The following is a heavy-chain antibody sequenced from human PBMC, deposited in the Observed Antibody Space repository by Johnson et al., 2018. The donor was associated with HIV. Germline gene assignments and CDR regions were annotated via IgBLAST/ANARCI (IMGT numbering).Heavy chain of an antibody. CDR3: ARDLIVVVVAATQWGDAFDI. D-gene: IGHD2-15*01. CDR1: GFTFRSYA. Sequence: QVQLVESGGGVVQPGRSLRLSCAASGFTFRSYAMHWVRQAPGRGLEWVAVISYDGSNRKYADSVKGRFTISRDHSKHTLYLQMDSLRVEDTAVYYCARDLIVVVVAATQWGDAFDIWGQGTMVTVSS. CDR2: ISYDGSNR. V-gene: IGHV3-30*04. J-gene: IGHJ3*02.